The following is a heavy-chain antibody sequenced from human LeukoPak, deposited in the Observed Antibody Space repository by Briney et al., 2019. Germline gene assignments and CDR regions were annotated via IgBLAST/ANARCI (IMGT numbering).Heavy chain of an antibody. Sequence: PGGSLRLSCAASGFTFSNYAMSWVRQAPGKGLEWVSVISGSGGSTYYADSVKGRFTISRDNSKNTLFLQMHSLRAEDTAIYYCAKHATEGGSSSTSSWDYWGQGTLVTVSS. V-gene: IGHV3-23*01. CDR3: AKHATEGGSSSTSSWDY. CDR1: GFTFSNYA. CDR2: ISGSGGST. J-gene: IGHJ4*02. D-gene: IGHD2-2*01.